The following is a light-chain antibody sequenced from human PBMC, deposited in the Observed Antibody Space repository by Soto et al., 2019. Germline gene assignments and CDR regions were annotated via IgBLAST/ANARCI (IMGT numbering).Light chain of an antibody. J-gene: IGKJ1*01. CDR3: QHYNSYSEA. CDR2: KAS. V-gene: IGKV1-5*03. CDR1: QSISSW. Sequence: IQKTQTPSILSESVEDRVTITCMASQSISSWLAWYQQKPGKAPKLLIYKASTLKSGVPSRFSGSGSGTEFTLTIISLQPDDFASYYCQHYNSYSEAFGQGTKVDIK.